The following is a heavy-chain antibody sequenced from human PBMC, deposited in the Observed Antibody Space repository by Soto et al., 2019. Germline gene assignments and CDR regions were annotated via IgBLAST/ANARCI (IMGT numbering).Heavy chain of an antibody. V-gene: IGHV4-30-4*01. D-gene: IGHD4-17*01. Sequence: SETLSLTCTVSGGSISSDDYSRSWIRQPPGKGLEWIGYIFYSGSTYSNPSLKSRVTISVDTSKDHFSLKLLSVTASDTAVYYCASFKEDYAAYVFDSWGQGTLRTFFS. CDR2: IFYSGST. J-gene: IGHJ4*02. CDR3: ASFKEDYAAYVFDS. CDR1: GGSISSDDYS.